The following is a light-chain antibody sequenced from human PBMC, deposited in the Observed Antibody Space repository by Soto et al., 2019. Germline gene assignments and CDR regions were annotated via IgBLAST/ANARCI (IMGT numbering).Light chain of an antibody. CDR3: QQYNS. CDR2: DAS. Sequence: DIQMTQSPSTLSVSVGDRGTITCRASQSINTWLAWYQQKPGKAPKVLIYDASSLQSGVPSRFSGSGSGTEFTLTISSLQPDDFATYYCQQYNSFGQGTKLDIK. J-gene: IGKJ2*01. V-gene: IGKV1-5*01. CDR1: QSINTW.